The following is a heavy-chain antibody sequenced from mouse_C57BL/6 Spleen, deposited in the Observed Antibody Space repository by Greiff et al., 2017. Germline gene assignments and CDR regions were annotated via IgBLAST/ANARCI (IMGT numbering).Heavy chain of an antibody. CDR2: IRLKSDNYAT. CDR3: TRDYYGSRYFEV. J-gene: IGHJ1*03. Sequence: DVQLVESGGGLVQPGGSMKLSCVASGFTFSNYWMNWVRQSPEKGLEWVAQIRLKSDNYATHYAESVKGRFTISRDDSKSSVYLQMNNLRAEDTGIYYCTRDYYGSRYFEVWGTGTTVTVSS. D-gene: IGHD1-1*01. V-gene: IGHV6-3*01. CDR1: GFTFSNYW.